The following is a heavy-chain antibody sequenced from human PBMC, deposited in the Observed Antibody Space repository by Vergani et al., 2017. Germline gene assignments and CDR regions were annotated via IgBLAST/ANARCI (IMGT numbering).Heavy chain of an antibody. V-gene: IGHV3-11*01. Sequence: QVQLVESGGGLVKPGGSLRLSCAASGFTFSDYYMSWIRQAPGKGLEWVSYISSSCSTIYYADSVKGRFTISRDNAKNSLYLQMNSLRAEDTAVYYWARDLGSYYYDSSGYYGGFDYWGQGTLVTVSS. CDR3: ARDLGSYYYDSSGYYGGFDY. CDR1: GFTFSDYY. CDR2: ISSSCSTI. D-gene: IGHD3-22*01. J-gene: IGHJ4*02.